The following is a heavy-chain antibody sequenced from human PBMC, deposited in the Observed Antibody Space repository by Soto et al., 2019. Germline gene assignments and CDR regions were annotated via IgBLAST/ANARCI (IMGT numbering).Heavy chain of an antibody. CDR3: ARDPKSSSLLYYYYGMDV. CDR2: ISYDGSNK. V-gene: IGHV3-30-3*01. D-gene: IGHD6-13*01. J-gene: IGHJ6*02. Sequence: QVQLVESGGGVVQPGRSLRLSCAASGFTFSSYAMHWVRQAPGKGLEWVAVISYDGSNKYYADSVKGRFTISRDNSKNTLYLQMNSLRAEDTAVYYCARDPKSSSLLYYYYGMDVWGQGTTVTVSS. CDR1: GFTFSSYA.